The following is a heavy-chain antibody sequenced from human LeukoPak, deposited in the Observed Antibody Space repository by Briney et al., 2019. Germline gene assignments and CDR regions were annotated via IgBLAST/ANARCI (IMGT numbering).Heavy chain of an antibody. V-gene: IGHV3-23*01. CDR3: ARARDTIFGVPYDAFDT. J-gene: IGHJ3*02. CDR1: GFSFGSYA. Sequence: GGSLRLSCAASGFSFGSYAMSWVRQAAGKGLEWVSEICGSVSGSGDCTHYADSVKGRFTISRDNSKKTLYLQMNSLRAEDTAVYYCARARDTIFGVPYDAFDTWGQGTMVTVSS. CDR2: ICGSVSGSGDCT. D-gene: IGHD3-3*01.